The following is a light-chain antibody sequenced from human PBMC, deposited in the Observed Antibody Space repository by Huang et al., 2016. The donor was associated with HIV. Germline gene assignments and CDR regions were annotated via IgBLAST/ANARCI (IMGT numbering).Light chain of an antibody. CDR3: QQYGSAPPYT. CDR2: DTS. J-gene: IGKJ2*01. V-gene: IGKV3-20*01. CDR1: QSLRSRY. Sequence: EIVLTQSPGTLSLSPGERASLSCRASQSLRSRYFAWYQQKPGQAPRLLIYDTSIRSPDIPDRFSGSESGTDFTHTISRLEPEDYAIYYCQQYGSAPPYTFGQGTKLEIK.